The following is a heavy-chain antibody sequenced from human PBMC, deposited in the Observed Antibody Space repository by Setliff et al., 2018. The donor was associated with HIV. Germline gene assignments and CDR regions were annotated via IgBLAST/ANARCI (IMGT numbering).Heavy chain of an antibody. CDR3: AKDDSTRDGYITIFDY. CDR1: GFTFSSYS. Sequence: SLRLSCAASGFTFSSYSMHWVRQAPGKGLEWVAVISYDGSNKYYADSVKGRFTISRDNSKNTLYLQMNSLRVEDMAVYYCAKDDSTRDGYITIFDYWGQGTLVTVSS. CDR2: ISYDGSNK. V-gene: IGHV3-30*04. J-gene: IGHJ4*02. D-gene: IGHD3-3*01.